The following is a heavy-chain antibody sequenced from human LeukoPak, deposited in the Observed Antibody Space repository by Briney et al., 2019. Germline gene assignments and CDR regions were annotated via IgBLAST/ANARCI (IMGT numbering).Heavy chain of an antibody. J-gene: IGHJ3*02. CDR1: GGSISSGSYY. CDR2: IYTSGST. Sequence: PSETLSLTCTVSGGSISSGSYYWSWIRQPAGKGLEWIGRIYTSGSTNYNPSLKSRVTISVDTSKNQFSLKLSSVTAADTAVYYCALSSRGAFDIWGQGTMVTVSS. D-gene: IGHD5-24*01. CDR3: ALSSRGAFDI. V-gene: IGHV4-61*02.